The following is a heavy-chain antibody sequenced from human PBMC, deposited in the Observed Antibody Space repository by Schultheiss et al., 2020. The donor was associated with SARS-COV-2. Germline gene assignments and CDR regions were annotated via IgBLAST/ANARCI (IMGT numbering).Heavy chain of an antibody. CDR1: GYTFTGYY. CDR2: INPNSGGT. D-gene: IGHD4-23*01. J-gene: IGHJ4*02. V-gene: IGHV1-2*06. CDR3: ARIDYGGYIEY. Sequence: GGSLRLSCKASGYTFTGYYMHWVRQAPGQGLEWMGRINPNSGGTNYAQKFQGRVTMTRNTSISTAYMELSSLRSEDTAVYYCARIDYGGYIEYWGQGTLVTVSS.